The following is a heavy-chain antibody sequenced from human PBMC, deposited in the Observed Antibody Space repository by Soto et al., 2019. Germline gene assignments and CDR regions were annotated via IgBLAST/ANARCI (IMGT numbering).Heavy chain of an antibody. CDR3: ATGRSDGGWDEEHF. CDR1: NDSIRSGTYY. Sequence: SDPLSLTCTVSNDSIRSGTYYWAWIRQPPGRGLEWIWSLSYLGAADYNPSLMSRVTISKDASKSPFCLQLSSGPAADTAVYYSATGRSDGGWDEEHFWGQGTLVTI. V-gene: IGHV4-39*01. D-gene: IGHD6-19*01. CDR2: LSYLGAA. J-gene: IGHJ4*02.